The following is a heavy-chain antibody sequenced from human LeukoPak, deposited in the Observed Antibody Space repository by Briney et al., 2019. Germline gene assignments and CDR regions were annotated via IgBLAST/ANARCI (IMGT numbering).Heavy chain of an antibody. CDR1: GFTFDDYA. CDR3: AKDIYRYSSGRFDP. J-gene: IGHJ5*02. D-gene: IGHD6-19*01. Sequence: GGSLRLSCAASGFTFDDYAMHWVRQAPGKGLEWVSLISGDGGSTYYADSVKGRFTISRDNSKNSLYLQKNSLRTEDTALYYCAKDIYRYSSGRFDPWGQGTLVTVSS. CDR2: ISGDGGST. V-gene: IGHV3-43*02.